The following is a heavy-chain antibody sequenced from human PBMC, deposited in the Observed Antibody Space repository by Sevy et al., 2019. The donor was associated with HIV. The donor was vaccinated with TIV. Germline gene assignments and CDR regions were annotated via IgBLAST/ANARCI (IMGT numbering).Heavy chain of an antibody. CDR3: ARPVTRYCSSTSCPFDP. V-gene: IGHV3-7*01. J-gene: IGHJ5*02. CDR1: GFTFSSYW. Sequence: GGSLRLSCAASGFTFSSYWMSWVRQAPGKGLEWVANIKQDGSEKYYVDSVKGRFTISRDNAKNSLYLQMNSLRAEYTAVYYCARPVTRYCSSTSCPFDPWGQGTLVTVSS. D-gene: IGHD2-2*01. CDR2: IKQDGSEK.